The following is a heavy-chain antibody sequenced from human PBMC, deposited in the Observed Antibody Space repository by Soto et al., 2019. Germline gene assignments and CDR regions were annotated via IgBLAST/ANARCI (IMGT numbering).Heavy chain of an antibody. Sequence: SETLSLTCTVSGDSIRGSFWSWVRQPPGKGLEWIGLVHHTGNTNYNPSLETRVTMLVDTSANHFSLTLTSVTPADTAIYYCARGREDNSDNNFGQLFDSWGPGTMVTV. CDR3: ARGREDNSDNNFGQLFDS. D-gene: IGHD3-22*01. J-gene: IGHJ4*02. V-gene: IGHV4-59*01. CDR2: VHHTGNT. CDR1: GDSIRGSF.